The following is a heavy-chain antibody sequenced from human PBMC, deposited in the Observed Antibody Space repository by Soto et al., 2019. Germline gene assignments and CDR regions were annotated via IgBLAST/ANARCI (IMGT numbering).Heavy chain of an antibody. CDR2: VTGSGGQI. D-gene: IGHD3-3*01. V-gene: IGHV3-23*01. CDR3: ARSRSGAVADSFDF. J-gene: IGHJ4*02. Sequence: GGSLRLSCAASGFTISTYAMTWVRQAPGKGLECVSGVTGSGGQIHYADSVKGRFTISKDNSRNTLYLQMNSLRHEDAAVYYCARSRSGAVADSFDFWGQGTLVTVSS. CDR1: GFTISTYA.